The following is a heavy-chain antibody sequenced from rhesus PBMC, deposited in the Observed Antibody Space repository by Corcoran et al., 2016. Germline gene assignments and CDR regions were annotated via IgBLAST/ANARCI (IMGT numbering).Heavy chain of an antibody. CDR2: ISESGGNY. CDR1: GFTFSSYV. D-gene: IGHD2-27*01. V-gene: IGHV3S26*01. CDR3: TRRGYCSGIYCSGSGYGLDS. J-gene: IGHJ6*01. Sequence: DVQLVESGGGLVKPGGSLRLSCVASGFTFSSYVMHWVRQAPGKGLEWVSVISESGGNYYYTDSVKCRFTSSSDDAKNSLFLQMNSLRAEDTAVYYCTRRGYCSGIYCSGSGYGLDSWGPGVVVTVSS.